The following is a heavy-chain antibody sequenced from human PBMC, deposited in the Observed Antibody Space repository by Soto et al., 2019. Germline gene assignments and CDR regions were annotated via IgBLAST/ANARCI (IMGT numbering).Heavy chain of an antibody. CDR1: GFTFSYHY. J-gene: IGHJ4*02. V-gene: IGHV3-11*01. Sequence: GGSLRLSCAASGFTFSYHYMSWVRQAPGKGLEWLSYISTSGSTTYYADSVKGRFTISRDNAQNSLYLQVDSLRSEDTAVYYCARDAGGRTTSFDHWGQGTLVTVSS. CDR2: ISTSGSTT. CDR3: ARDAGGRTTSFDH. D-gene: IGHD1-1*01.